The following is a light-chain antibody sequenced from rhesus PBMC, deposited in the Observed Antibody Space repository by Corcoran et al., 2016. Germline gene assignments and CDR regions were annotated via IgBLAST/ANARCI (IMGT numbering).Light chain of an antibody. J-gene: IGKJ1*01. CDR1: PRVSSY. V-gene: IGKV3S9*01. Sequence: EIGMTQSPATLSLSPGERATLPCRASPRVSSYVAWYQQKPEQAPRLLIYGASGRATGIPDRFSGSGARTGVTLTISGLEAEDFTICYCQQYSDWPGAFGQGTKVKIK. CDR3: QQYSDWPGA. CDR2: GAS.